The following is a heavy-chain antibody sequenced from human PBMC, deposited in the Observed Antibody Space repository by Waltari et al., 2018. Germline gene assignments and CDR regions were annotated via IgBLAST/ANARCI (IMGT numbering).Heavy chain of an antibody. CDR2: INHSGST. D-gene: IGHD6-6*01. J-gene: IGHJ4*02. CDR1: GGSFSGYY. Sequence: QVQLQQWGAGLLKPSETLSLTCAVYGGSFSGYYWSWIRQPPGKGLEWIGEINHSGSTNYNPSLKSRVTISVDTSKNQFSLKLSSVTAADTAVYYCARRGQLADFDYWGQGTLVTVSS. CDR3: ARRGQLADFDY. V-gene: IGHV4-34*01.